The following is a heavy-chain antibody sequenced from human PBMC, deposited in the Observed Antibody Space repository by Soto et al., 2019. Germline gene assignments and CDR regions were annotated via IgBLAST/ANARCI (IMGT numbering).Heavy chain of an antibody. V-gene: IGHV4-34*01. CDR2: INHSGST. J-gene: IGHJ5*02. D-gene: IGHD3-3*01. CDR3: ARGKPRDYDFWSGCPMGYNWFDP. Sequence: SETLSLTCAVYGGSFSGYYWSWIRQPPGKGLEWIGEINHSGSTNYNPSLKSRVTISVDTSKNQFSLKLSSVTAADTAVYYCARGKPRDYDFWSGCPMGYNWFDPWGQGTLVTVSS. CDR1: GGSFSGYY.